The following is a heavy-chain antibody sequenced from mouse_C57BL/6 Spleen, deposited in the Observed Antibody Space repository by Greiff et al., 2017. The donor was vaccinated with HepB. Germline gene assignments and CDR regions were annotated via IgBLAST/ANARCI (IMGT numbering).Heavy chain of an antibody. CDR3: ARCGSSYDWYFDV. Sequence: QVQLQQSGADLVKPGASVKLSCKASGYTFTSYCMSWVKQRPGQGLEWIAEIDPTDSYTNYKHKFKGKATLTIDTASSTAYMQMSSLTSEDSAVYVCARCGSSYDWYFDVWGTGTTVTVSS. D-gene: IGHD1-1*01. J-gene: IGHJ1*03. V-gene: IGHV1-50*01. CDR2: IDPTDSYT. CDR1: GYTFTSYC.